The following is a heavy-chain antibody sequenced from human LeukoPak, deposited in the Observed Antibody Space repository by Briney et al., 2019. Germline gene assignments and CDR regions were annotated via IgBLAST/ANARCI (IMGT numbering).Heavy chain of an antibody. CDR2: ISAYSGDT. D-gene: IGHD3-3*01. V-gene: IGHV1-18*01. Sequence: ASVKVSCKASGYTFTSYGISWVRQAPGQGLEWMGWISAYSGDTNYAQKFQGRATMTTDTSTSTAYMELRSLSSDDTAVYYCARERKITFFGVACDYWGQGTLVAVSS. CDR3: ARERKITFFGVACDY. CDR1: GYTFTSYG. J-gene: IGHJ4*02.